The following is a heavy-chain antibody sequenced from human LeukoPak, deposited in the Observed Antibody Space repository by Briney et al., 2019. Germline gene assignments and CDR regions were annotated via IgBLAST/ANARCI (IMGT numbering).Heavy chain of an antibody. V-gene: IGHV4-59*01. CDR3: ARIGGIQLWPAVDY. D-gene: IGHD5-18*01. J-gene: IGHJ4*02. CDR1: GGSISSYY. Sequence: SETLSLTCTVSGGSISSYYWSWIRQPPGKGLEWIGYNYYSGSTNYNPSLKSRVTISVDTSKNQFSLKLSSVTAADTAVYYCARIGGIQLWPAVDYWGQGTLVTVSS. CDR2: NYYSGST.